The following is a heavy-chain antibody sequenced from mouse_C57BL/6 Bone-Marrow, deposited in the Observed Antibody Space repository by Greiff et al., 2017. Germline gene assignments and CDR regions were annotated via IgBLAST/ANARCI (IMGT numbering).Heavy chain of an antibody. CDR2: ISYDGSN. CDR1: GYSSPSGYY. CDR3: ARRGLLRPYFDY. V-gene: IGHV3-6*01. D-gene: IGHD1-2*01. Sequence: DVKLEESGPGLVKPSQSLSLTCSVTGYSSPSGYYWNWIRQFPGNNLEWMGYISYDGSNNYNPSLKNRISITRDTSKNQFFLKLNPVTTEDTATYYCARRGLLRPYFDYWGQGTTLTVSS. J-gene: IGHJ2*01.